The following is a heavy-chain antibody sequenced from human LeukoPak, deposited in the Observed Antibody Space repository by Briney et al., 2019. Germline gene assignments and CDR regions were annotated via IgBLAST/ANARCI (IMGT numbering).Heavy chain of an antibody. J-gene: IGHJ4*02. Sequence: GGSLRLSCAASGFTFSSYGMHWVRQAPGKGLEWVAFIRYDGSNKYYADSVKGRFTISRDNSKNTLYPQMNSLRAEDTAVYYCAKEPGYCSSTSCSYWGQGTLVTVSS. V-gene: IGHV3-30*02. CDR2: IRYDGSNK. CDR1: GFTFSSYG. D-gene: IGHD2-2*01. CDR3: AKEPGYCSSTSCSY.